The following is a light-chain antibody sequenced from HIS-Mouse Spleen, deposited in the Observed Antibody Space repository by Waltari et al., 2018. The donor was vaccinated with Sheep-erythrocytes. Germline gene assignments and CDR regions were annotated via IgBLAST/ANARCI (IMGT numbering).Light chain of an antibody. Sequence: QSALTQPASVSGSPGPSITIPCPGTRSDVGSYNLVSWYQQQPGKAPKLMIYEGRKRPSGVSNRFSGSKSGNTASLTISGLQAEDEADYYCCSYAGSSTPWVFGGGTKLTVL. CDR3: CSYAGSSTPWV. CDR1: RSDVGSYNL. CDR2: EGR. J-gene: IGLJ3*02. V-gene: IGLV2-23*01.